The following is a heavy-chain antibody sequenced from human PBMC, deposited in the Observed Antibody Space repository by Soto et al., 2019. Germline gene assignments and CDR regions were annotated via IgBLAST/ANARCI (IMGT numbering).Heavy chain of an antibody. CDR2: IYYSGST. Sequence: SATQCRTNGVSCVSIGMGCSSLRWIRKPPGKGLEWIGYIYYSGSTNYNPSLKSRVTISVATSTNQCSLKLSSVTAADTAVYYCARGGRSYAVLHRPVDYWGQGTLVTVS. CDR1: CVSIGMGCSS. CDR3: ARGGRSYAVLHRPVDY. V-gene: IGHV4-61*01. J-gene: IGHJ4*02. D-gene: IGHD1-26*01.